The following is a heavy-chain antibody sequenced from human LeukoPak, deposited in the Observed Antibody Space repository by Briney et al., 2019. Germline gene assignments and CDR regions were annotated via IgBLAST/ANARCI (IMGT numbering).Heavy chain of an antibody. Sequence: SETLSLTCTVSGSSISSSSYYWGWIRQPPGKGLEWIGSIYYSGSTNYNPSLKSRVTISVDTSKNQFSLKLSSVTAADTAVYYCARAQSTVTEDNWFDPWGQGTLVTVSS. V-gene: IGHV4-39*07. CDR2: IYYSGST. CDR3: ARAQSTVTEDNWFDP. J-gene: IGHJ5*02. CDR1: GSSISSSSYY. D-gene: IGHD4-17*01.